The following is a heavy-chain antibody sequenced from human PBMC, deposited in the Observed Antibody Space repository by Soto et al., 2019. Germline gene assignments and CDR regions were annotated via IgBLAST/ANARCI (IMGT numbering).Heavy chain of an antibody. J-gene: IGHJ5*02. D-gene: IGHD2-2*01. CDR3: ARVIVVVPAAMYEGVPKAINWFDP. CDR1: GGSISSYY. CDR2: IYYSGST. Sequence: PSETLSLTCTVSGGSISSYYWSWIRQPPGKGLEWIGYIYYSGSTNYNPSLKSRVTISVDTSKNQFSLKLSSVTAADTAVYYCARVIVVVPAAMYEGVPKAINWFDPWGQGTLVTVSS. V-gene: IGHV4-59*01.